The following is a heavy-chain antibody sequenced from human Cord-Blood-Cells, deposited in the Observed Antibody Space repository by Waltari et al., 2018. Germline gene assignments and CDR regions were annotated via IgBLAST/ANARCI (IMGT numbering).Heavy chain of an antibody. J-gene: IGHJ4*02. CDR1: GGSISSYY. V-gene: IGHV4-4*07. CDR3: ARGRGSGSYLHFDY. CDR2: IHTSGST. D-gene: IGHD3-10*01. Sequence: QVQLQESGPGLVKPSETLSLTCTVSGGSISSYYWSWIRQPAGKGLAWIGRIHTSGSTNSHPSLQVRVTLSVDTSKNQFSLKLSSVTAADTAVYYCARGRGSGSYLHFDYWGQGTLVTVSS.